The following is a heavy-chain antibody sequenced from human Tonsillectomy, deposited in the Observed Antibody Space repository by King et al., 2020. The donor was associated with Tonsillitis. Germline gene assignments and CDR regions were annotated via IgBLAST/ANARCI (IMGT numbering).Heavy chain of an antibody. D-gene: IGHD6-19*01. CDR3: GHLAVQWLASS. V-gene: IGHV3-74*01. CDR1: GFTFSSYW. J-gene: IGHJ5*02. CDR2: ISSDGGYT. Sequence: VQLVESGGGLVQPGGSLRLSCAASGFTFSSYWMHWVRQAPGKGLVWVSRISSDGGYTGYADSVQGRFTISRDNANNMLYLQLNRRSAEDTAVYYCGHLAVQWLASSWGQGTLAT.